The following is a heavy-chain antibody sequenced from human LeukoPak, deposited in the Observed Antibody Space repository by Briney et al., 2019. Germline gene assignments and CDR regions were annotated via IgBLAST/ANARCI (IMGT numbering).Heavy chain of an antibody. Sequence: ASVQVSCKASGYTFTSYFIHWVRQAPGQGLEWMGIINPSGGSTNYAQKFQGRVTMTRDTSTSTVYMEPSSLRSEDTAVYYCATAKFGGNSYFDYWGQGTLVTVSS. CDR3: ATAKFGGNSYFDY. CDR2: INPSGGST. D-gene: IGHD4-23*01. J-gene: IGHJ4*02. V-gene: IGHV1-46*01. CDR1: GYTFTSYF.